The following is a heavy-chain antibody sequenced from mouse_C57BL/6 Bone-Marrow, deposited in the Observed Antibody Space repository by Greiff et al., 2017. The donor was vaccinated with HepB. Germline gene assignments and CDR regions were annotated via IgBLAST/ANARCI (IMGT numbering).Heavy chain of an antibody. V-gene: IGHV1-42*01. Sequence: EVKLQESGPELVKPGASVKISCKASFYSFTGYYMNWVKQSPEKSLEWIGEINPRTGGTTYNQKFKAKATLTVDKSSSTAYMQLKSLTSEDSAVYYCAYYGFDYWGQGTTLTVSS. CDR1: FYSFTGYY. D-gene: IGHD1-1*01. CDR3: AYYGFDY. CDR2: INPRTGGT. J-gene: IGHJ2*01.